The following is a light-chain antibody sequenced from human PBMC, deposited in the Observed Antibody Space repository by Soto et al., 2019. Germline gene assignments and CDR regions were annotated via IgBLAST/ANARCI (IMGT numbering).Light chain of an antibody. Sequence: EIVLTQSPGTLSLSPGERATLSCRASQSVSSYLAWYQQKPGQAPRLLIYDASNRATGIPARFSGSGSGTDFTLTINRLEPEDFAVYYCQQYANSPITFGQGTRLEIK. J-gene: IGKJ5*01. CDR1: QSVSSY. CDR2: DAS. CDR3: QQYANSPIT. V-gene: IGKV3-20*01.